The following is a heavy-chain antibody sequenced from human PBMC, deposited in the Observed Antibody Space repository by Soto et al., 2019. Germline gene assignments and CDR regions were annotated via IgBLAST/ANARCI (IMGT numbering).Heavy chain of an antibody. CDR2: IIPMFGTP. CDR1: GGTSSNYV. V-gene: IGHV1-69*13. Sequence: SVKVSCKASGGTSSNYVISWVRQAPGQGLEWMGGIIPMFGTPIYAQKFQGRVSITADASTSTAYLELSSLRSEDSAVYYCARDYTSLYNYDSTTYGDFDSWGLGALVTGSA. J-gene: IGHJ5*01. D-gene: IGHD3-22*01. CDR3: ARDYTSLYNYDSTTYGDFDS.